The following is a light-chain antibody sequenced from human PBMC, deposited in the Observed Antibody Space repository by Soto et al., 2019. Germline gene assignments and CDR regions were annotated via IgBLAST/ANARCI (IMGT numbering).Light chain of an antibody. CDR1: QSLSSN. CDR2: DAS. Sequence: LTHAPATLSLSPGERAAFSFSASQSLSSNLAWYQQTPGQAPRLLIYDASNRDTGIPARFRGSGPATDFTLTISRLAPEDFALYSCQQRTHWLAITFGQGTRLEIK. CDR3: QQRTHWLAIT. V-gene: IGKV3D-11*02. J-gene: IGKJ5*01.